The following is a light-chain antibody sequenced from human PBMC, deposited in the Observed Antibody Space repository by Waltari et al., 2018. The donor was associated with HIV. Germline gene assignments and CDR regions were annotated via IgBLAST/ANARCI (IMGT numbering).Light chain of an antibody. CDR2: ETI. J-gene: IGLJ2*01. CDR3: GTWDSSLSAVI. CDR1: SSNIGNNY. Sequence: QSVLTQPPSVSAAPGQTVTIPCFGSSSNIGNNYVSWYQQPPGTAPKLLIYETIKRPSGIPDRFSGSKSGTSATLDITGLQTGDEADYYCGTWDSSLSAVIFGGGTMLTVL. V-gene: IGLV1-51*02.